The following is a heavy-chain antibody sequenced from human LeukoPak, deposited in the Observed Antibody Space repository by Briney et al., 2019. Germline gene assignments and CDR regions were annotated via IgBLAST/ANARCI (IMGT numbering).Heavy chain of an antibody. CDR2: ISGSGGST. V-gene: IGHV3-23*01. J-gene: IGHJ4*02. D-gene: IGHD6-19*01. CDR3: AKDLYYSRWLATPPPFDY. Sequence: GGSLRLSCAASGFTFSSYAMSWVRQAPGKGLEWVSAISGSGGSTYYADSVKGRFTISRDNSKNTLYLQMNSLRAEDTAVYYCAKDLYYSRWLATPPPFDYWGQGTLVTVSS. CDR1: GFTFSSYA.